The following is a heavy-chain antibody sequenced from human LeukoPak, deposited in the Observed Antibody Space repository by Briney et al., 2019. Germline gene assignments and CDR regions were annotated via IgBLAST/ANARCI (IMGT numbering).Heavy chain of an antibody. J-gene: IGHJ4*02. V-gene: IGHV3-30-3*01. CDR2: ISYDGNNK. CDR1: GCTFSSYA. D-gene: IGHD3-3*01. Sequence: GGSLRLSCAASGCTFSSYAMHWVRQAPGKGLEWMALISYDGNNKYYADSVKGRFTISRDNSKNTLYLQMNSLRAEDTAVYYCASDMSYSGYYIDYWGQGTLVTVSS. CDR3: ASDMSYSGYYIDY.